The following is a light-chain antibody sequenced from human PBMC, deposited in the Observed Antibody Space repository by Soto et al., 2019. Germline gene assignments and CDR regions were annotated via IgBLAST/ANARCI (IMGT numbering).Light chain of an antibody. CDR3: LLYFGSSQI. CDR2: STS. Sequence: VVTQEPSLTVSPGGTVTLTCASSTGAVTSDSYPNWVQQKPGQAPRALIYSTSNSHSRTPARFSGSLLGGKAALTLSGVQPEDEAEYYCLLYFGSSQIFGGGTKLTVL. CDR1: TGAVTSDSY. J-gene: IGLJ2*01. V-gene: IGLV7-43*01.